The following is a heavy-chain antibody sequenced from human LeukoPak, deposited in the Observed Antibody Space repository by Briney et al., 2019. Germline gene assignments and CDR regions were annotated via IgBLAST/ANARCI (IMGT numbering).Heavy chain of an antibody. CDR2: ISSSGSTI. CDR3: ARGRGEDFWSGYPARYYYYMDV. J-gene: IGHJ6*03. V-gene: IGHV3-11*01. Sequence: GGSLRLSCTASGFTFSDYYMSWIRQPPEKGLDWVSYISSSGSTIYYADSVKGRFTISRDNAKNSLYLQMNSLRAEDMAVYYCARGRGEDFWSGYPARYYYYMDVWGKGTTVTVSS. CDR1: GFTFSDYY. D-gene: IGHD3-3*01.